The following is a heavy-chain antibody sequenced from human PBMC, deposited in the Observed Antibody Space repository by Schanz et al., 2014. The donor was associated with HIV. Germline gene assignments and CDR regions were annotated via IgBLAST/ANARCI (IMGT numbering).Heavy chain of an antibody. CDR1: GGTFSSFA. Sequence: QVQLVQSGAEVKKPGSSVTVSCKTSGGTFSSFAINWVRQAPGQGLEWIGGIIPVLSTSNYAQKFQGRVTVTADESTSTVYMELHSLRSDDTAVYFCARDFNIGDQYYFDHWGQGTLVTVSS. CDR3: ARDFNIGDQYYFDH. J-gene: IGHJ4*02. V-gene: IGHV1-69*01. D-gene: IGHD2-21*02. CDR2: IIPVLSTS.